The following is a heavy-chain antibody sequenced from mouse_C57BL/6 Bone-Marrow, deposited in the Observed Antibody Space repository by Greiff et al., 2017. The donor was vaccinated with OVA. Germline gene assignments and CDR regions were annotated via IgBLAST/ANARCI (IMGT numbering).Heavy chain of an antibody. D-gene: IGHD2-3*01. V-gene: IGHV14-4*01. CDR1: GFTITDDY. CDR2: IDPENGDT. J-gene: IGHJ2*01. CDR3: ASYDDMDY. Sequence: VQLQQSGAELVRPGASVKLSCTASGFTITDDYMHWVKQSPEQGLEWIGWIDPENGDTAYASKFQGKATITADTSSNTAYLQLSSLTSEDTAVXYCASYDDMDYWGQGTTLTVSS.